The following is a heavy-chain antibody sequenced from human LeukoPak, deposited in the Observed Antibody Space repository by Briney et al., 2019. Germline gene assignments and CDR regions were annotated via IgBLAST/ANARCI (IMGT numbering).Heavy chain of an antibody. J-gene: IGHJ3*02. CDR2: ISTSSSAI. V-gene: IGHV3-21*05. CDR3: ARASGYYYQLDI. D-gene: IGHD3-22*01. Sequence: GGSLRLSCAASGFTFSSYSMNWVRQAPGKGLEWVSYISTSSSAIYYADSVKGRFTISRDNAKNSLYLQMNSLRAEDTAVYYCARASGYYYQLDIWGQGTMVTVSS. CDR1: GFTFSSYS.